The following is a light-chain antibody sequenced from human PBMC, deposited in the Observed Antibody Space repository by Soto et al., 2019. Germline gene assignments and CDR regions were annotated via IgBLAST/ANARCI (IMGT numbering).Light chain of an antibody. CDR2: GAS. V-gene: IGKV3-15*01. J-gene: IGKJ1*01. CDR3: QHYSSWLWT. CDR1: QSVSSK. Sequence: EIVMTQSPATLSVSPGERATLSCRASQSVSSKLAWYQQKPGQGPRLLIYGASTRDTGIPARFSGSGSETEFTLTISSLQSEDFAVYYCQHYSSWLWTFGKGTKVEIK.